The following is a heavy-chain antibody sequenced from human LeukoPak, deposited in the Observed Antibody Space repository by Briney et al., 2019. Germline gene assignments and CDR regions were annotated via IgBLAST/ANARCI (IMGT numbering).Heavy chain of an antibody. Sequence: SETLSLPCTVSGGSISSYYWSWIRQPPGKGLEWIGYIYYSGSTNYNPSLKSRVTISVDTSKNQFSLKLSSVIAADTAVYYCARGVGQGYYYYGMDVWGQGTTVTVSS. CDR3: ARGVGQGYYYYGMDV. J-gene: IGHJ6*02. CDR2: IYYSGST. D-gene: IGHD1-26*01. V-gene: IGHV4-59*01. CDR1: GGSISSYY.